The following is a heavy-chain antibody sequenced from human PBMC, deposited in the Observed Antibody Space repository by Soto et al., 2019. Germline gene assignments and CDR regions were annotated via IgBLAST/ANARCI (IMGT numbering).Heavy chain of an antibody. V-gene: IGHV4-4*07. D-gene: IGHD3-3*01. CDR3: ARGQRFSDWFDP. CDR1: GGAISTYY. Sequence: PSETLSLTRTVSGGAISTYYWTWVRQPAGKGLEWIGRIYISGSTKYNPSLQSRVTMSLDTSNNQFSLRLTSVTAADTAVYYCARGQRFSDWFDPWGQGTLVTVSS. J-gene: IGHJ5*02. CDR2: IYISGST.